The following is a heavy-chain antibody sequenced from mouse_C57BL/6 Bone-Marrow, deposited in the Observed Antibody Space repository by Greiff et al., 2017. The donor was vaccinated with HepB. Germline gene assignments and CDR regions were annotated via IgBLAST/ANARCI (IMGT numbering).Heavy chain of an antibody. CDR1: GFTFSDYG. CDR3: ARPGDYSWYFDV. J-gene: IGHJ1*03. V-gene: IGHV5-17*01. D-gene: IGHD1-1*01. CDR2: ISSGSSTI. Sequence: EVKLVESGGGLVKPGGSLKLSCAASGFTFSDYGMHWVRQAPEKGLEWVAYISSGSSTIYYADTVKGRFTISRDNAKNTLFLQMTSLRSEDTAMYYCARPGDYSWYFDVWGTGTTVTVSS.